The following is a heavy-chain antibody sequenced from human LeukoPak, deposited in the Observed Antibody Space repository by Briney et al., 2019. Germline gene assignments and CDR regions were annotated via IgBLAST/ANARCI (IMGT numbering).Heavy chain of an antibody. J-gene: IGHJ3*02. CDR1: GGSISAYY. Sequence: SETLSLTCTVSGGSISAYYWSWIRQPPGKGLEWIGDIYYSGSTNYNPSLKSRVTISVDTSKNQFSLKLSSVTAADTAVYYCARAAIVTTNHDAFDIWGQGTMVTVSS. D-gene: IGHD5-12*01. CDR2: IYYSGST. V-gene: IGHV4-59*01. CDR3: ARAAIVTTNHDAFDI.